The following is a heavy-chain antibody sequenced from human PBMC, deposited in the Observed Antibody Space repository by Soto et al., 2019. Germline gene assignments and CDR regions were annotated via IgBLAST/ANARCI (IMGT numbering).Heavy chain of an antibody. CDR3: ASFGASQTY. D-gene: IGHD3-16*01. CDR1: GLSLSNFY. CDR2: INSDGTTT. Sequence: EVQLVESGGGLVQPGGSLRLSCVASGLSLSNFYVHWVRQAPGKGLVWVSRINSDGTTTNYADFVRDRFTVSRDNAKNTIYLQMNSLRVDDTAVYYCASFGASQTYWGQGTLVTVSS. J-gene: IGHJ4*02. V-gene: IGHV3-74*01.